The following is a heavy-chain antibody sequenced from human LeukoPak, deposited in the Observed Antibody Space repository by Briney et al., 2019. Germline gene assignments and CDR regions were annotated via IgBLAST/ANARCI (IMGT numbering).Heavy chain of an antibody. V-gene: IGHV4-30-2*01. CDR2: IYHSGST. CDR3: ARVYGDDGEYYFDY. D-gene: IGHD4-17*01. Sequence: SQTLSLTCAVSGGSLSRGGYSWRCLRQPPGKGLEGIGYIYHSGSTYYNPSLKSRVTISVDRSKNQFSLKLSSVTAADTAVYYCARVYGDDGEYYFDYWGQGTLVTVSS. CDR1: GGSLSRGGYS. J-gene: IGHJ4*02.